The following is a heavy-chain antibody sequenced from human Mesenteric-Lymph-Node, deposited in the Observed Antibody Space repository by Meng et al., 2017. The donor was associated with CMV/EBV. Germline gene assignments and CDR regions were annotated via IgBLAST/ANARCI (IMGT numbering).Heavy chain of an antibody. Sequence: SETLSLTCTVSGGSLTNYYWSWIRQPPGKGLEWIGCIFYTGTTDYNPSLKNRVTMSVDTSKNQVSLKLTSMTAADTAVYCCVRAGYYGSGMSWLDPWGQGTLVTVSS. D-gene: IGHD3-10*01. CDR3: VRAGYYGSGMSWLDP. CDR1: GGSLTNYY. V-gene: IGHV4-59*01. J-gene: IGHJ5*02. CDR2: IFYTGTT.